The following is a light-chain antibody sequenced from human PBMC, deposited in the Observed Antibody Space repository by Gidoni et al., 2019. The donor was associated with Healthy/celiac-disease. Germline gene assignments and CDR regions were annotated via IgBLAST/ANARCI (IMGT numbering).Light chain of an antibody. V-gene: IGKV1-9*01. J-gene: IGKJ3*01. CDR1: QGISSY. Sequence: DIQLTQSPSFLSASVGDRVTITCRASQGISSYLAWYQQKPGKAPKLLIYAASTLQSGVPSRFSGSGSGTEFTLTISSLQPEDFATYYCQQLSSYPPLFGPGTKVDIK. CDR2: AAS. CDR3: QQLSSYPPL.